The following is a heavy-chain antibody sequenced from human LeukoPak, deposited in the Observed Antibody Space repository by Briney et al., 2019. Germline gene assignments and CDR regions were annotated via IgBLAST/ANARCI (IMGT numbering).Heavy chain of an antibody. CDR3: ASSYSGSFPFDI. Sequence: SETLSLTCTVSGGSISSYYWSWIRQPAGKGLEWVGRIHTSGSTNYNPSLKSRVTMSVDTSKNQFSLKLSSVTAADTAVYYCASSYSGSFPFDIWGQGTMVTVSS. D-gene: IGHD1-26*01. J-gene: IGHJ3*02. CDR2: IHTSGST. V-gene: IGHV4-4*07. CDR1: GGSISSYY.